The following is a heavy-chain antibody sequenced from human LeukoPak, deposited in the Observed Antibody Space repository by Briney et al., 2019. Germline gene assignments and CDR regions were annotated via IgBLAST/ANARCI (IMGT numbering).Heavy chain of an antibody. CDR2: ISSSSSYT. J-gene: IGHJ3*02. V-gene: IGHV3-21*01. CDR3: ASYGDYYGSGSYPSDAFDI. Sequence: GSLRLSCAASGFTFSSYSMNWVRQAPGKGLEWVSSISSSSSYTYYADSVKGRFTISRDNAKNSLYLQMNSLRAEDTAVYYCASYGDYYGSGSYPSDAFDIWGQGTMVTVSS. CDR1: GFTFSSYS. D-gene: IGHD3-10*01.